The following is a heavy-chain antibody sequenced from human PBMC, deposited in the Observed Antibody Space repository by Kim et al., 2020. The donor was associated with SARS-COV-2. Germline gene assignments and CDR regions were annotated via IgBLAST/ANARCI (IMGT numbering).Heavy chain of an antibody. Sequence: SETLSLTCTVSGGSISNYYWSWIRQPPGKGLEWIGYIHYTGSTDYNPSLKSRVTISVDTSKNQFSLKLSSVTAADTAVYYCARGSLVAPRTFDYWGQGTLVTVSS. D-gene: IGHD6-6*01. CDR3: ARGSLVAPRTFDY. CDR1: GGSISNYY. J-gene: IGHJ4*02. V-gene: IGHV4-59*13. CDR2: IHYTGST.